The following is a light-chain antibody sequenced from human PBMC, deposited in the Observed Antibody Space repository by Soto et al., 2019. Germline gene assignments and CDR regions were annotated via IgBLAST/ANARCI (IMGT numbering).Light chain of an antibody. V-gene: IGLV2-14*01. CDR2: EVS. CDR1: SDGLHGYTY. Sequence: QSVLTQPASVSGSPGQSVTISCTGISDGLHGYTYVSWYQHHPDKAPNLIIYEVSNRPSGVSNRFSDSKSGNTASLTISGLQAEDEATYYCSLFTRSNTWVFGGGTKVTVL. CDR3: SLFTRSNTWV. J-gene: IGLJ3*02.